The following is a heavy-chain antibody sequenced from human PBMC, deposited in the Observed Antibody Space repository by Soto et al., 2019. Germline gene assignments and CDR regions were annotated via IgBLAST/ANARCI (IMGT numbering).Heavy chain of an antibody. V-gene: IGHV3-30*18. CDR1: GFTFSSYG. D-gene: IGHD2-2*01. CDR2: ISYDGSNK. Sequence: QVQLVESGGGVVQPGRSLRLSCAASGFTFSSYGMHWVRQAPGKGLEWVAVISYDGSNKYYADSVKGRFTISRDNSKNTLYLQMNSLRAEDTAVYYCAKAGTSCIWYWGQGTLVTVSS. J-gene: IGHJ4*02. CDR3: AKAGTSCIWY.